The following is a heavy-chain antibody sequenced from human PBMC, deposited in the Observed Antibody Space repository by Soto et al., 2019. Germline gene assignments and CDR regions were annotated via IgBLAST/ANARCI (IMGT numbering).Heavy chain of an antibody. CDR2: ISGSGSST. CDR1: GFTFSSYA. V-gene: IGHV3-23*01. D-gene: IGHD3-10*01. J-gene: IGHJ4*02. CDR3: AKMGGLGRFGELLKPFDY. Sequence: GGSLRLSCAASGFTFSSYAMSWVRQAPGKGLEWVSAISGSGSSTYYADSVRGRFTISRDNSKNTLYLQMNSLRAEDTAVYYCAKMGGLGRFGELLKPFDYWGQGTLVTVSS.